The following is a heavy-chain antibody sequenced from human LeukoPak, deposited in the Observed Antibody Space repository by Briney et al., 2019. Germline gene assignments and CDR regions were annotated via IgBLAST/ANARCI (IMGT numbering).Heavy chain of an antibody. V-gene: IGHV1-18*01. D-gene: IGHD3-22*01. CDR2: ISSYNGNT. Sequence: ASVKVSCKASGYTFTNYDISWVRQAPGQGLEWMGWISSYNGNTNYAQRLQGRVTMTTDTSTSTAYMELRSLRSDDTAVYYCARDGVGYYDGSTYSYYFDYWGQGTLVTVSS. CDR1: GYTFTNYD. J-gene: IGHJ4*02. CDR3: ARDGVGYYDGSTYSYYFDY.